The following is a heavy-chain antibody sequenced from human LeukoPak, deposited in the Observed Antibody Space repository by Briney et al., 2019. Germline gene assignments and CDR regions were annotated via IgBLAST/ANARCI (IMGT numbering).Heavy chain of an antibody. D-gene: IGHD6-13*01. Sequence: GGSLRLSCAASGFTFSSYSMNWVRQAPGKGLEWASSISSSSSYIYYADSVKGRFTISRDNAKNSLYLQMNSLRAEDTAVYYYARDEGIAAAGTLIWGQGTLVTVSS. J-gene: IGHJ4*02. CDR3: ARDEGIAAAGTLI. CDR2: ISSSSSYI. V-gene: IGHV3-21*01. CDR1: GFTFSSYS.